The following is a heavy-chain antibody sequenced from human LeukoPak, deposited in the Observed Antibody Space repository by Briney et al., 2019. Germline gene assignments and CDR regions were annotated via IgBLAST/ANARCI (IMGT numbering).Heavy chain of an antibody. CDR3: ARGSSGFDY. Sequence: ASVKVSCKASGYTFTDYAIHWVRQAPGQRLEWMGWINTGNGNTRYSQKFQDRFTIARDTSASTAYMELSSLRSEDTAVYYCARGSSGFDYWGQGTLVSVSS. J-gene: IGHJ4*02. CDR1: GYTFTDYA. V-gene: IGHV1-3*04. CDR2: INTGNGNT. D-gene: IGHD6-6*01.